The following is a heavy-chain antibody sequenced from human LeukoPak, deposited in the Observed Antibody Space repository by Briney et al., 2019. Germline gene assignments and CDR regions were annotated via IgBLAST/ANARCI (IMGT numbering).Heavy chain of an antibody. CDR2: INHSGST. CDR1: GGSFSGYY. CDR3: ARNRGYCSSTSCYTNWFDP. D-gene: IGHD2-2*02. V-gene: IGHV4-34*01. Sequence: TSSETLSLTCAVYGGSFSGYYWSWIRQPPGKGLEWIGEINHSGSTNYNPSLKSRVTISVDTSKNQFSLKLSSVTAADTAVYYCARNRGYCSSTSCYTNWFDPWGQGTLVTVSS. J-gene: IGHJ5*02.